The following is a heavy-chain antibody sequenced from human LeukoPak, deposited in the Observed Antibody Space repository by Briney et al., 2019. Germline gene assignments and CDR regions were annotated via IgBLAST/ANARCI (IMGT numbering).Heavy chain of an antibody. CDR3: ARDLHTAAGTW. D-gene: IGHD6-13*01. J-gene: IGHJ4*02. Sequence: GASVKVSCKASGYTFTSYYMHWVRQAPGQGLEWMGIINPSGGSTSCAQKFQGRVTMTRDTSTSTVYMELGSLRSEDTAVYYCARDLHTAAGTWWGQGTLVTVSS. V-gene: IGHV1-46*01. CDR2: INPSGGST. CDR1: GYTFTSYY.